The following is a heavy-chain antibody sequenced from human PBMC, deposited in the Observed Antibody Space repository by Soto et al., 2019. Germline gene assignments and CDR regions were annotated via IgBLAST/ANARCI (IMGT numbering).Heavy chain of an antibody. J-gene: IGHJ4*02. Sequence: GGSLRLSCAASGFTFSSYAMSWVRQAPGKGLEWVPAISGSGGSTYYADSVKGRFTISRDNSKNTLFLQMNSLRAEDTAVYYCATAKLLLPWLFDYWGQGTLVTVSS. CDR2: ISGSGGST. CDR1: GFTFSSYA. D-gene: IGHD2-15*01. CDR3: ATAKLLLPWLFDY. V-gene: IGHV3-23*01.